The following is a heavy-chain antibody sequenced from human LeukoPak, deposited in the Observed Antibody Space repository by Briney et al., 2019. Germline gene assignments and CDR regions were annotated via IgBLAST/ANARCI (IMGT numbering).Heavy chain of an antibody. CDR3: ARDRNIVVVPAALYYYYYGMDV. CDR1: GYTFTTYG. V-gene: IGHV1-18*01. CDR2: ISPYNGNT. Sequence: ASVKVSCKASGYTFTTYGISWVRQAPGQGLEWVGWISPYNGNTNYAQKLQGRVTMTTDTSTSTAYMQLRSLRSDDTAVYYCARDRNIVVVPAALYYYYYGMDVWGRGTTVTVSS. J-gene: IGHJ6*02. D-gene: IGHD2-2*01.